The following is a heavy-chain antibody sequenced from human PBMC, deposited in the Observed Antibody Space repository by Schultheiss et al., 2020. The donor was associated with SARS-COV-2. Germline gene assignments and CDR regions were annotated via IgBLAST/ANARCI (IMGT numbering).Heavy chain of an antibody. CDR1: GFTFSNAW. J-gene: IGHJ4*02. CDR3: AKAPVGDTAMVTY. CDR2: ISTSGSTI. V-gene: IGHV3-11*01. Sequence: GESLKISCAASGFTFSNAWMSWVRQAPGKGLEWVSYISTSGSTIYYADSVKGRFTISRDNSKNTLYLQMNSLRAEDTAVYYCAKAPVGDTAMVTYWGQGTLGTVSS. D-gene: IGHD5-18*01.